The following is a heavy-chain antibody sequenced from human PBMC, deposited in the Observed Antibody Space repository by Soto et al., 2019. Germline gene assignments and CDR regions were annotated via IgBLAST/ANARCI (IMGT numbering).Heavy chain of an antibody. V-gene: IGHV1-18*01. CDR1: GYTFTSYG. Sequence: QVQLVQSGAEVKKPGASVKVSCKASGYTFTSYGISWVRQAPGQWLEWMGWISAYNGNTNYAQKLQGRVTMTTDTSTSTAYMELRSLRSDDTAVYYCARVGPRANYYGEGSYYTGRRDGWFDPWGQGTLFTVSS. J-gene: IGHJ5*02. D-gene: IGHD3-10*01. CDR2: ISAYNGNT. CDR3: ARVGPRANYYGEGSYYTGRRDGWFDP.